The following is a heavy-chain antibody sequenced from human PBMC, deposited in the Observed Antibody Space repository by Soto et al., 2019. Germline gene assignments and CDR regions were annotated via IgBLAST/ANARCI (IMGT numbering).Heavy chain of an antibody. D-gene: IGHD3-9*01. Sequence: QVQLVQSGAEVKKPGSSVKVSCKASGGTFSSYAISWVRQAPGQGLEWMGGIIPIFGTAIYAQKFQGRVTITADESTSTAYMELSSLRSEDTAVYYCARDGVVLTGYSEGCFDYWGQGTLVTVSS. J-gene: IGHJ4*02. CDR1: GGTFSSYA. V-gene: IGHV1-69*01. CDR3: ARDGVVLTGYSEGCFDY. CDR2: IIPIFGTA.